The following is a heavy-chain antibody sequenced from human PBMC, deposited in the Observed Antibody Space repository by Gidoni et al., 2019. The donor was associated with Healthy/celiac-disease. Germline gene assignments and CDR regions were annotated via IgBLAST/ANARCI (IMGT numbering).Heavy chain of an antibody. CDR2: ISYDGSNK. J-gene: IGHJ4*02. CDR3: AKDEGWAQ. D-gene: IGHD1-26*01. Sequence: QVQLVESGGGVVQPGRSLRLSCASSGFTFSSYGMHWVRQAPGKGLEWVAVISYDGSNKYYADSVKGRFTISRDNSKNTLYLQMNSLRAEDTAVYYCAKDEGWAQWGQGTLVTVSS. V-gene: IGHV3-30*18. CDR1: GFTFSSYG.